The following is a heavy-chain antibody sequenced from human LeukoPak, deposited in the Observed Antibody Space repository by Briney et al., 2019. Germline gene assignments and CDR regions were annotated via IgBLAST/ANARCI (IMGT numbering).Heavy chain of an antibody. V-gene: IGHV4-59*08. CDR1: GGSISTYY. CDR3: ARSGVHCTNGICFPHYLNMDV. Sequence: SETLSLTCIVSGGSISTYYWSWIRQPPGKGLEWIGYIYFSGSTNYNPSLKSRVTISVDTSKNKFSLKLSSVTAADTAVYYCARSGVHCTNGICFPHYLNMDVWGQGTTVTVSS. D-gene: IGHD2-8*01. J-gene: IGHJ6*02. CDR2: IYFSGST.